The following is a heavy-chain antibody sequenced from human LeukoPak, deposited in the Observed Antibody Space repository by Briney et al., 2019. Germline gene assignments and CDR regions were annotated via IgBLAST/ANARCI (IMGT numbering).Heavy chain of an antibody. D-gene: IGHD6-19*01. CDR1: GFTSISIS. CDR3: ARGSIGEQWPPYNWFDP. J-gene: IGHJ5*02. Sequence: GGSRGPSCQPPGFTSISISMTGVHQAPGRGWEGAYPIISSSSYIYYADSVKGRFTISRDNAKNSLYLQMNSLRAEDTAVYYCARGSIGEQWPPYNWFDPWGQGTLVTVSS. CDR2: IISSSSYI. V-gene: IGHV3-21*01.